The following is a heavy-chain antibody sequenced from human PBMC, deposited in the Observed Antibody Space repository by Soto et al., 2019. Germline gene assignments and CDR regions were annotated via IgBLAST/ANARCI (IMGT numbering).Heavy chain of an antibody. V-gene: IGHV4-4*07. D-gene: IGHD1-7*01. CDR2: VYPSGHT. CDR3: ARESGENWSYEAY. CDR1: GYSVSSYS. Sequence: PETLSLTFAVSGYSVSSYSCNWIRQTAGRGLEWIGRVYPSGHTQYKSSFETRVTVSVDMSTNQFFLELRSVTAADTAVYYCARESGENWSYEAYWGQGTQVTVSS. J-gene: IGHJ4*02.